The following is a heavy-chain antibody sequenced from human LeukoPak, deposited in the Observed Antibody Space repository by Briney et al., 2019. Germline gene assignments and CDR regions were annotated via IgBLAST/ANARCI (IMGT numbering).Heavy chain of an antibody. D-gene: IGHD3-3*01. CDR1: GFAFSSYA. CDR2: ISGSGGST. V-gene: IGHV3-23*01. CDR3: AKDQGITIFGVVGYFDY. J-gene: IGHJ4*02. Sequence: GGSLRLSCAASGFAFSSYAMSWVRQAPGKGLEWVSAISGSGGSTYYADSVKGRFTISRDNSKNTLYLQMNSLRAEDTAVYYCAKDQGITIFGVVGYFDYWGQGTLVTVSS.